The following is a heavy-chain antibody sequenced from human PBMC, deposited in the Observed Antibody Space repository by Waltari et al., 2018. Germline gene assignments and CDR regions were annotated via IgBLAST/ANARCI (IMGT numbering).Heavy chain of an antibody. D-gene: IGHD3-10*01. Sequence: QVQLVQSGAEVKKPGASVKVSCKASGYTFTSYAMHWVRQAPGQRLEWMGWINAGNGNTKYSQKFQGRGTITRDTSASTAYMELSSLRSEDTAVYYCARVVSFGFGERLDYWGQGTLVTVSS. CDR3: ARVVSFGFGERLDY. J-gene: IGHJ4*02. CDR2: INAGNGNT. CDR1: GYTFTSYA. V-gene: IGHV1-3*01.